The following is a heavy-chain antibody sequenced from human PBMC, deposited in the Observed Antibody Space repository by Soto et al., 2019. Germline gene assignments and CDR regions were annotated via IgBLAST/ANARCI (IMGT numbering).Heavy chain of an antibody. V-gene: IGHV5-51*03. D-gene: IGHD6-13*01. Sequence: EVQLVQSGAEVKKAGESLKISCKGSGYSFSNNWVGWVRQMPGKGLEWMGIMHPGDSDTRYSPSFQGQVTISADKSINTAYRQWSSLKPSDSAMYYCGRHNRYSSTWCEGWFDPWGQGTLVTVSS. CDR1: GYSFSNNW. CDR3: GRHNRYSSTWCEGWFDP. CDR2: MHPGDSDT. J-gene: IGHJ5*02.